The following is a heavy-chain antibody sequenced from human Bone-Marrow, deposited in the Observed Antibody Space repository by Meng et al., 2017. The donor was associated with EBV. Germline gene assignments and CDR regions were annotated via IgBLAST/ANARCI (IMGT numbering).Heavy chain of an antibody. D-gene: IGHD3-10*01. CDR3: VRFSNYVLDH. V-gene: IGHV1-18*01. J-gene: IGHJ4*02. Sequence: VSAGGEVQKPGASLLVCCNSSDYAYCSFSVSRVRQVPGQGGVGLGGIQGYSANTHYAQKFPGRVNMTTDTSTDTSQMELKNLRPDDTAIYYCVRFSNYVLDHWGQGTLVTVSS. CDR2: IQGYSANT. CDR1: DYAYCSFS.